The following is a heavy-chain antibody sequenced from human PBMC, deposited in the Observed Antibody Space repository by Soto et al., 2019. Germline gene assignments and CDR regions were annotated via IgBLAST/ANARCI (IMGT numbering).Heavy chain of an antibody. V-gene: IGHV4-39*01. CDR3: ARVGSRDYIWGSYRHLPFDY. Sequence: SETLCLTCTVSGGFVSSSSYYWGWVRQPPGKGLEWIGSVYYSGSTYYNPSLESRVTISVDKSKNQFSLKLSSVTAADTAVYYCARVGSRDYIWGSYRHLPFDYWGQGTLVTVSS. D-gene: IGHD3-16*02. CDR1: GGFVSSSSYY. J-gene: IGHJ4*02. CDR2: VYYSGST.